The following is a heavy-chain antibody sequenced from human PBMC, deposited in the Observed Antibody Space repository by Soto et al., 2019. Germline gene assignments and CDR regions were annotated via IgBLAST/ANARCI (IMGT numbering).Heavy chain of an antibody. D-gene: IGHD6-13*01. J-gene: IGHJ6*02. V-gene: IGHV3-30*18. CDR1: GFTFSSYG. CDR2: ISYDGSNK. CDR3: AKVIAAAGDFGMDV. Sequence: QVQLVESGGGVVQPGRSLRLSCAASGFTFSSYGMHWVRQAPGKGLEWVAVISYDGSNKYYADSVKGRFSISRDNSKNTLYLQMNSMGAEDTAVYYCAKVIAAAGDFGMDVWGQGTTVTVSS.